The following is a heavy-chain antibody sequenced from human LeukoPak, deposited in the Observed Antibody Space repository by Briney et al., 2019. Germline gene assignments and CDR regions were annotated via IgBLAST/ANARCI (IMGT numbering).Heavy chain of an antibody. CDR1: GDSISSSNW. V-gene: IGHV4-4*02. CDR2: IYHSGST. J-gene: IGHJ4*02. D-gene: IGHD3-9*01. CDR3: ARGYFDWLFYFDY. Sequence: SETLSLTCAVSGDSISSSNWWSWVRQPPGKGLEWIGEIYHSGSTNYNPSLKSRVTISVDKSKNQFSLNLSSVTAADTAVYYCARGYFDWLFYFDYWGQGTLVTVSS.